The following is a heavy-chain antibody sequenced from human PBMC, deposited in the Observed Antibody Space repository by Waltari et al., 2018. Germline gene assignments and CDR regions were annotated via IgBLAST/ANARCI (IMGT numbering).Heavy chain of an antibody. V-gene: IGHV3-21*01. Sequence: EVQLVESGGGLVKPGGSLRLSCAASGFTFSSYSMNWVRQAPGKGLEWVSSISSSSSYIYYADSGKVRFTISRDNAKNSLYLQMNSLRAEDTAVYYCARGLGSSWSDYWGQGTLVTVSS. D-gene: IGHD6-13*01. CDR1: GFTFSSYS. J-gene: IGHJ4*02. CDR3: ARGLGSSWSDY. CDR2: ISSSSSYI.